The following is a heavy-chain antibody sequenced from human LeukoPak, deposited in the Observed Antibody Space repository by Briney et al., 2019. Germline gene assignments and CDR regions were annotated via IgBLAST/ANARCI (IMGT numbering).Heavy chain of an antibody. V-gene: IGHV1-18*01. J-gene: IGHJ3*02. CDR2: ISAYNGNT. CDR1: GYTITSYG. D-gene: IGHD3-22*01. Sequence: WASVKVSCKASGYTITSYGISWVRQAPGQGLEWMGWISAYNGNTNYAQKLQGRVTMTTDTSTSTAYMELRSLRSDDTAVYYCARALYYYDSSGYRDDAFDIWGQGTMVTVSS. CDR3: ARALYYYDSSGYRDDAFDI.